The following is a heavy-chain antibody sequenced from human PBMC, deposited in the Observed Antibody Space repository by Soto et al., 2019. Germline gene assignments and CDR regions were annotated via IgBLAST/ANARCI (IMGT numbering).Heavy chain of an antibody. CDR2: IYSGGST. Sequence: EVQRVESGGGLIQPGGSLRLSCAASGFTVSSDYMSWVRQAPGKGLEWVSVIYSGGSTYYADSVKGRFTISRDNSKNTMYIPRNNLRADDMTVNYCEADGECSSTSHYTPILDYWGQGTLVTVT. CDR1: GFTVSSDY. D-gene: IGHD2-2*02. V-gene: IGHV3-53*01. CDR3: EADGECSSTSHYTPILDY. J-gene: IGHJ4*02.